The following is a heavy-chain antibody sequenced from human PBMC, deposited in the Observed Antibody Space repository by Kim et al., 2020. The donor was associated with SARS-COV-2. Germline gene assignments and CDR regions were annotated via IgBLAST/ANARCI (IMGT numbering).Heavy chain of an antibody. D-gene: IGHD3-22*01. V-gene: IGHV3-21*01. J-gene: IGHJ4*02. CDR1: GFTFSSYS. Sequence: GGSLRLSCAASGFTFSSYSMNWVLQAPGKGLEWVSSISSSSSYIYYADSVKGRFTISRDNAKNSLYLQMNSLRAEDTAVYYCARDGNYYDSSGYYSWGQGTLVTVSS. CDR3: ARDGNYYDSSGYYS. CDR2: ISSSSSYI.